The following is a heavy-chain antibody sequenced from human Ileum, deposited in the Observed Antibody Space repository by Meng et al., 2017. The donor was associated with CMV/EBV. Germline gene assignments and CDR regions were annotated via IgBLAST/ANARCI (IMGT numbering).Heavy chain of an antibody. CDR1: GYTFTGNY. D-gene: IGHD6-6*01. CDR3: ARRERISSGLEY. CDR2: IDPNTGGT. V-gene: IGHV1-2*02. J-gene: IGHJ4*02. Sequence: VQLVPSGSEGKKPGTSVKVSCKPSGYTFTGNYIYWVRQAPGQGLEWMGWIDPNTGGTKYIQKFQGRVTMTGDTSISTAYMELSGLRFDDTAVYYCARRERISSGLEYWGQGTLVTVSS.